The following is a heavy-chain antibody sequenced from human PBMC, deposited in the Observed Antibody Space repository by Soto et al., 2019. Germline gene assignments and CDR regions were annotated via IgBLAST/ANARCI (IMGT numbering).Heavy chain of an antibody. V-gene: IGHV3-23*01. CDR1: GFSFSTYG. D-gene: IGHD2-8*01. CDR2: LSASGDMT. J-gene: IGHJ3*02. Sequence: EVQLLESGGGLVQPGGSLRVSCAASGFSFSTYGMSWVRQAPGKGLEWVAGLSASGDMTHYADSVKGRFTVSRDNSRNLLKLQINSLRAEDKAEYFCAKDLAVVMKYVPGVFDIWGQGAMVTVSS. CDR3: AKDLAVVMKYVPGVFDI.